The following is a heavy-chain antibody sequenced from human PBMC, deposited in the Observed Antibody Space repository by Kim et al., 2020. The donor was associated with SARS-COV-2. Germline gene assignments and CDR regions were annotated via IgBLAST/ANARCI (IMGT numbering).Heavy chain of an antibody. CDR3: ARIERLAGVADFDY. Sequence: GGSLRLSCAASGFTFSSYWMSWVRQAPGKGLEWVANIKQDGSEKYYVDSVKGRFTISRDNAKNSLYLQMNSLRAEDTAVYYCARIERLAGVADFDYWGQGTLVTVSS. V-gene: IGHV3-7*01. J-gene: IGHJ4*02. CDR1: GFTFSSYW. CDR2: IKQDGSEK. D-gene: IGHD3-16*01.